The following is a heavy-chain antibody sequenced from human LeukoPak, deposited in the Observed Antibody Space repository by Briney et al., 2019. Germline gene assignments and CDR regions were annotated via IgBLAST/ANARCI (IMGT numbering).Heavy chain of an antibody. CDR2: INDLGTAT. V-gene: IGHV3-74*01. CDR1: GW. Sequence: PGGSLRLSCAGSGWMHWVRQAPGKGLVWVSGINDLGTATYYADSVKGRFTISRDNAKNTVSLQMNSLSAEDTAVYYCASVFDSWGQGFLVTVSS. CDR3: ASVFDS. J-gene: IGHJ4*02.